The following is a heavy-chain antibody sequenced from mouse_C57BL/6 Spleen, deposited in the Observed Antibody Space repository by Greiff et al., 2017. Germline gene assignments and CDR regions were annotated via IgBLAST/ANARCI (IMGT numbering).Heavy chain of an antibody. J-gene: IGHJ1*03. Sequence: EVKLVESGGGLVKPGGSLKLSCAASGFTFSSYAMSWVRQTPEKRLAWVATISDGGSYTYYPDNVKGRFTISRDNAKNNLYLQMSHLKSEDTAMYYCARDLGPLYWYFDVWGTGTTVTVSS. V-gene: IGHV5-4*01. D-gene: IGHD4-1*01. CDR2: ISDGGSYT. CDR3: ARDLGPLYWYFDV. CDR1: GFTFSSYA.